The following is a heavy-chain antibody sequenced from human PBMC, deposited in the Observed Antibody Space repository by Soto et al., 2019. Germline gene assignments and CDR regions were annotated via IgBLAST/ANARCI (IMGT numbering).Heavy chain of an antibody. CDR3: ARPLWRNDYNWGYFDL. CDR2: ISYDGSNK. V-gene: IGHV3-30-3*01. J-gene: IGHJ2*01. CDR1: GFTFSSYA. Sequence: QVQQVESGGGVVQPGRSLRLSCAASGFTFSSYAMHWVRQAPGKGLEWVAVISYDGSNKYYADSVKGRFTISRDNSKNTLYLQMNSLRAEDTAVYYCARPLWRNDYNWGYFDLWGRGTLVTVSP. D-gene: IGHD4-4*01.